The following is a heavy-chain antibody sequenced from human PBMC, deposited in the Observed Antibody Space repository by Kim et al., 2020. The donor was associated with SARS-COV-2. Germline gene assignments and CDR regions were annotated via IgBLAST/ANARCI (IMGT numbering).Heavy chain of an antibody. CDR3: AKGSTVVSYFDY. CDR2: INWNGGSI. Sequence: GGSLRLSCAASGFTFDKYAMHWVRQPPGKGLEWVSAINWNGGSIAYADSVRGRFTISRDNAKNSLYLQMNSLKAEDTAFYYCAKGSTVVSYFDYWGQGTLVTVSS. V-gene: IGHV3-9*01. D-gene: IGHD1-26*01. CDR1: GFTFDKYA. J-gene: IGHJ4*02.